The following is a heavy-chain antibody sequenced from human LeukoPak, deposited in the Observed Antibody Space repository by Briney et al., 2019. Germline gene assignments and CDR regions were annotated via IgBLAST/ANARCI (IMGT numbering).Heavy chain of an antibody. J-gene: IGHJ5*02. V-gene: IGHV4-34*01. CDR1: GGSFSGYY. Sequence: SETLSLTCAVYGGSFSGYYWSWIRQPPGEGLEWIGEINHSGSTNYNPSLKSRVTTSVDTSKNQFSLKLSSVTAADTAVYYCARVHYGSGSYYYNWFDPWGQGTLVTVSS. CDR2: INHSGST. CDR3: ARVHYGSGSYYYNWFDP. D-gene: IGHD3-10*01.